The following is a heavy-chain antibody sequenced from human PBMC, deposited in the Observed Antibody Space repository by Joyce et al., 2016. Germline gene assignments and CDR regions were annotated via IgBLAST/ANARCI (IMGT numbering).Heavy chain of an antibody. Sequence: EVQLVESGGGLLQPGGSLRLSCAASGFTFTNYWMHWVRQAPGEGLVWVARVDSDGSGTSYADSVKGRFTISRDNAKNMVYLQMNSLRTEDTAVYYCGSVFEYWGRGALVTVSS. J-gene: IGHJ4*02. CDR3: GSVFEY. CDR2: VDSDGSGT. CDR1: GFTFTNYW. V-gene: IGHV3-74*01.